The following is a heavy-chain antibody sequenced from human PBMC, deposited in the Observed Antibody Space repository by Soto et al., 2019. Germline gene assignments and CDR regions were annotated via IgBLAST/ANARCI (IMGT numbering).Heavy chain of an antibody. D-gene: IGHD6-13*01. CDR3: ARGKAAAGNALFPLGYYYYGMDV. CDR2: IGTAGDT. V-gene: IGHV3-13*01. Sequence: GGSLRLSCAASGFTFSSYDMHWVRQATGKGLEWVSAIGTAGDTYYPGSVKGRFTISRENAKNSLYLQMNSLRAEDTAGYYCARGKAAAGNALFPLGYYYYGMDVWGQGTTVTVSS. CDR1: GFTFSSYD. J-gene: IGHJ6*02.